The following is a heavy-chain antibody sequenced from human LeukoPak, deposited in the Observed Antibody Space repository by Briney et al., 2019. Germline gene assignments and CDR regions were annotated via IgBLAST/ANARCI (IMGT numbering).Heavy chain of an antibody. CDR2: ISSSSSTI. D-gene: IGHD2-2*01. CDR3: AKGYCSSTSCSDY. Sequence: GGSLRLSCAVSGFTFSSYSMNWVRQAPGKGLEWVSYISSSSSTIYYADSVKGRFTISRDNAKNSLYLQMNSLRAEDTAVYYCAKGYCSSTSCSDYWGQGTLVTVSS. J-gene: IGHJ4*02. CDR1: GFTFSSYS. V-gene: IGHV3-48*04.